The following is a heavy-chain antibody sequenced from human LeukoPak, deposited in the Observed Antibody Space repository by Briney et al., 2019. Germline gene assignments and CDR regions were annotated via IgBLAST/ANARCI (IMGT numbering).Heavy chain of an antibody. CDR1: GYTFTSYG. CDR3: ARDQYDYVWGSYRPYFDY. D-gene: IGHD3-16*02. Sequence: ASVTVSCKASGYTFTSYGISWVRPAPGQGLEWMGSISPYNGNTNYAERLQGRVIMTTDTSTRTAYMELRSLRSDDTAVFYCARDQYDYVWGSYRPYFDYWGQGTLVTVSS. CDR2: ISPYNGNT. V-gene: IGHV1-18*04. J-gene: IGHJ4*02.